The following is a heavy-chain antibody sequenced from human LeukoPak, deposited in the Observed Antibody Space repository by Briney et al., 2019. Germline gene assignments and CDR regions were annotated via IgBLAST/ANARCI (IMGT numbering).Heavy chain of an antibody. V-gene: IGHV5-10-1*01. Sequence: GESLKISCKGSGYSFTSYWITWVRQMPGKGLEWMGRIDPSDSYTNYSPSFQGHVTISADKSISTAYLQWSSLKASDTAMCYSATVTTIYSYYGMDVWGQGTTVTVSS. CDR2: IDPSDSYT. CDR1: GYSFTSYW. D-gene: IGHD4-17*01. J-gene: IGHJ6*02. CDR3: ATVTTIYSYYGMDV.